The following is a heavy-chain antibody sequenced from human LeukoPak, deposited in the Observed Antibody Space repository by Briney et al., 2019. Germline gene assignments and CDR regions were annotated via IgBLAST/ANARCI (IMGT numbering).Heavy chain of an antibody. V-gene: IGHV4-38-2*02. D-gene: IGHD3-3*01. Sequence: SETLSLTCTVSGYSISSGYYWGWIRQPPGKGLEWIGSIYHSGGTYYNPSLKSRVTISVDTSKNQFSLKLSSVTAADTAVYYCAREAPQGFWSGYYETAFDIWGQGTMVTVSS. J-gene: IGHJ3*02. CDR3: AREAPQGFWSGYYETAFDI. CDR1: GYSISSGYY. CDR2: IYHSGGT.